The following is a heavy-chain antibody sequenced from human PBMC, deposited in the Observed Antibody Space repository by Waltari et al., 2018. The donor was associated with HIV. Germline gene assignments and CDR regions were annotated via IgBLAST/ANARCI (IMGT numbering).Heavy chain of an antibody. CDR1: GASFTTYW. Sequence: PVPSGAEVIKPGQSPTTPCKPPGASFTTYWIGWVRQLPGRGLEWKGIIYPGDSDTRYSPSFQGRGTISADKSISTAYLQWSSLQASDTAMYYCTKGRDANEDYFGYWGQGTLVTVSS. CDR2: IYPGDSDT. D-gene: IGHD1-1*01. V-gene: IGHV5-51*03. CDR3: TKGRDANEDYFGY. J-gene: IGHJ4*02.